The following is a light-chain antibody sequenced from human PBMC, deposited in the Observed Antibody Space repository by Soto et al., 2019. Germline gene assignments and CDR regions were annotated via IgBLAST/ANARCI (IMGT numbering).Light chain of an antibody. CDR1: HSISTY. CDR3: HQYNDWPRT. V-gene: IGKV3-15*01. Sequence: EIVLTHSPATLSMSPGDRTTLSCRSSHSISTYLAWYQHKPGQAPRLLIYSASVRAAGVPARFSGSGSGTEFTLTISSLQSEDFAVYYCHQYNDWPRTFGQGTKVDIK. J-gene: IGKJ1*01. CDR2: SAS.